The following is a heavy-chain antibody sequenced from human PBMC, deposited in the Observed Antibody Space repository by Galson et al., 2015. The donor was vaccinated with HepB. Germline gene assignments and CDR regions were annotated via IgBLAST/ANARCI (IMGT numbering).Heavy chain of an antibody. Sequence: SLRLSCAASGLTFSDYYMSWIRQAPGKGLEWVSYISSSSSYTNYADSVKGRFTISRDNAKNSLYLQMNSLRAEDTAVYYCARALSGGPYSGYAYFDYWGQGTLVTVSS. CDR2: ISSSSSYT. D-gene: IGHD5-12*01. V-gene: IGHV3-11*06. J-gene: IGHJ4*02. CDR1: GLTFSDYY. CDR3: ARALSGGPYSGYAYFDY.